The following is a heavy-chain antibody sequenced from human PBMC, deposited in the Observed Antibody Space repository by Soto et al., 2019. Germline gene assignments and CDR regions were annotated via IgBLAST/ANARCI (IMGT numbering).Heavy chain of an antibody. D-gene: IGHD3-9*01. V-gene: IGHV3-48*01. CDR2: ISSSSSTI. Sequence: GALRLSCAASGFTFSSYSRNWVRQAPGKGLEWVSYISSSSSTIYYADSVKGRFTISRDNAKNSLYPQMNSLRAEDTAVYYCARDINILTGYFDGRGYWGQGTLVTVSS. J-gene: IGHJ4*02. CDR1: GFTFSSYS. CDR3: ARDINILTGYFDGRGY.